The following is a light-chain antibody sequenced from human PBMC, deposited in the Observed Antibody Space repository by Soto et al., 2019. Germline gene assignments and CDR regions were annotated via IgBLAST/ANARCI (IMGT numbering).Light chain of an antibody. V-gene: IGLV2-11*01. CDR3: CSYAGSYTLGV. CDR1: SSDVGGSTY. J-gene: IGLJ1*01. Sequence: QSVLTQPRSVSGSPGQSVTISCTGTSSDVGGSTYVSWYQQNPGKAPKLMIYDVSIRPSGVPDRFSGSKSGNTASLTISGLQAEDEADYYCCSYAGSYTLGVFGTGTKVT. CDR2: DVS.